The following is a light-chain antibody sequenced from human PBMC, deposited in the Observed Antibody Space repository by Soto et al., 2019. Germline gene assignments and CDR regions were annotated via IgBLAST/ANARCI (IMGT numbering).Light chain of an antibody. CDR1: SSNIGSKT. CDR2: SNN. CDR3: ASGDDSRSGVV. J-gene: IGLJ2*01. V-gene: IGLV1-44*01. Sequence: QSVLTQPPSASGTPGQRVTISCSGSSSNIGSKTVNWYQQLPGTATKLLIYSNNQRPSGVPDRFSGSKSGTSASLAISGLQSEDEADYYCASGDDSRSGVVFGGGTQLTVL.